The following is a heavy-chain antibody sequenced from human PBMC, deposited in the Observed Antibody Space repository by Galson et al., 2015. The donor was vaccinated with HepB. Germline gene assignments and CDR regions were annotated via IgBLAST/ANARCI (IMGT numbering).Heavy chain of an antibody. CDR3: ARGQDDYGDNGGYYFDY. CDR1: GFTFSSYW. D-gene: IGHD4-17*01. Sequence: SLRLSCAASGFTFSSYWMSWVRQAPGKGLEWVANIKQDGSEKYYVDSVKGRFTISRDNAKNSLYLQMNSLRAEDTAVYYCARGQDDYGDNGGYYFDYWGQGTLVTVSS. J-gene: IGHJ4*02. V-gene: IGHV3-7*03. CDR2: IKQDGSEK.